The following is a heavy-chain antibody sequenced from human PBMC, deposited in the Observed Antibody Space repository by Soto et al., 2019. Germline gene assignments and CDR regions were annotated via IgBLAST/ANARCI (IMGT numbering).Heavy chain of an antibody. CDR2: ISAYNGNT. D-gene: IGHD3-3*01. J-gene: IGHJ6*02. Sequence: WASVKVSCKASGYTLTSYGISWVRQAPGQGLEWMGWISAYNGNTNYAQKLQGRVTMTTDTSTSTAYMELRSLRSDDTAVYYCARDRRRVYYDFWSAPYGMDVWGQGTTVTVSS. CDR1: GYTLTSYG. V-gene: IGHV1-18*01. CDR3: ARDRRRVYYDFWSAPYGMDV.